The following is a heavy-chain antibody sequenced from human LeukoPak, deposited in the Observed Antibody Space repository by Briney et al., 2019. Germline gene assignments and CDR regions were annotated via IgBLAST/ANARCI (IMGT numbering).Heavy chain of an antibody. CDR1: GFTFDDYA. CDR3: ATGSTLDY. Sequence: GGSLRLSCAASGFTFDDYAMHWVQQAPGKGLEWVSGISWNSGSIGYADSVKGRFTISRDNAKNSLYLQMNSLRAEDTALYYCATGSTLDYWGQGTLVTVSS. J-gene: IGHJ4*02. CDR2: ISWNSGSI. D-gene: IGHD2-2*01. V-gene: IGHV3-9*01.